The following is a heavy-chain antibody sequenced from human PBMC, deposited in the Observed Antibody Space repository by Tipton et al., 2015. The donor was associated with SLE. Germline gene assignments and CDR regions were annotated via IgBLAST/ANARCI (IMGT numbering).Heavy chain of an antibody. CDR3: ARSGEQLVHGVVTASYFDY. Sequence: RSLRLSCAASGFTFSSYSMNWVRQAPGKGLEWVAVISYDGSNEYYADSVKGRFTISRDNSKNTVYLQMNSLRTEDTAVYYCARSGEQLVHGVVTASYFDYWGQGTLVTVSS. D-gene: IGHD2-21*02. V-gene: IGHV3-30*03. CDR2: ISYDGSNE. CDR1: GFTFSSYS. J-gene: IGHJ4*02.